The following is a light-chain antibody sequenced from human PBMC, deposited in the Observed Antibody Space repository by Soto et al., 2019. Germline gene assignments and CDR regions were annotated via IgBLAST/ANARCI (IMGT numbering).Light chain of an antibody. J-gene: IGKJ2*01. CDR2: GAS. CDR3: QQYGSTYT. V-gene: IGKV3-20*01. CDR1: QSVSSSY. Sequence: EIVLTQSPGTLSLSPGERATLSCRASQSVSSSYLAWYQQKPGQAPRLLIYGASSRATGIPDRFSGSGSGTDFPLTISRLEHEDFAVYYCQQYGSTYTFGQGTKLEIK.